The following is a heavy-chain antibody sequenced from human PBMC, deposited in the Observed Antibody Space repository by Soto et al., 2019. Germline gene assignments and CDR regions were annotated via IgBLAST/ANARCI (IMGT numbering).Heavy chain of an antibody. CDR3: ARDLTAAGLGGMDV. D-gene: IGHD6-25*01. CDR1: GYSISSGYY. J-gene: IGHJ6*02. V-gene: IGHV4-38-2*02. CDR2: IYHSGYT. Sequence: SETLSLTCAVSGYSISSGYYWDWIRQPPGKGLEWIGSIYHSGYTYYNPSLKSRVTISVDTSKNQFSLKLSSVTAADTAVYYCARDLTAAGLGGMDVWGQGTTVTVSS.